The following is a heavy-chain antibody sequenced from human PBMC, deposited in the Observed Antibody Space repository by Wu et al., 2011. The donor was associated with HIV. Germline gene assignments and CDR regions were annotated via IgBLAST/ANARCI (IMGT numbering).Heavy chain of an antibody. CDR1: GYTFTSYG. CDR2: ISPYNGNT. J-gene: IGHJ6*02. V-gene: IGHV1-18*01. CDR3: ARGPGDIVATGRYYYYGMDV. D-gene: IGHD5-12*01. Sequence: XVQSGAEXKKPWASVKVXCKASGYTFTSYGISWVRQAPGQGLEWMGWISPYNGNTNYAQNLQGRVTMTTDTSTSTAYMELSSLRSEDTAVYYCARGPGDIVATGRYYYYGMDVWGQGTTVTVSS.